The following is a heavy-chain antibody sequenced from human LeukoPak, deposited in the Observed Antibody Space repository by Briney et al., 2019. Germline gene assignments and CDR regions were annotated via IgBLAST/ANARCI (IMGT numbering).Heavy chain of an antibody. D-gene: IGHD3-3*01. CDR2: IHYSGSS. CDR1: GGSITSKNYY. V-gene: IGHV4-39*01. Sequence: SETLSLTCTVSGGSITSKNYYWGWIRQSPGEGLEWIGSIHYSGSSYYNPSLKSRVFISVDTSKSQFFLRVSSVTVADTAIYYCARQQGYYDFETATAFPPYYFDSWGQGTLVTSSS. CDR3: ARQQGYYDFETATAFPPYYFDS. J-gene: IGHJ4*02.